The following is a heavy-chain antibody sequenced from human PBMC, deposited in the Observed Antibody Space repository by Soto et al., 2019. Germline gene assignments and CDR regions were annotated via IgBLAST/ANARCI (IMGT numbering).Heavy chain of an antibody. V-gene: IGHV4-59*08. CDR2: IYYSGST. CDR3: ARHGMAAAGTNQYYFDY. Sequence: SETLSLTCTVSGGSISSYHWCWIRPPPGKGLEWIGCIYYSGSTNYNPSLKSRVTITVDTSKNQFSLKLSSVTAADTAVYYCARHGMAAAGTNQYYFDYWSQGTLVTVS. D-gene: IGHD6-13*01. CDR1: GGSISSYH. J-gene: IGHJ4*02.